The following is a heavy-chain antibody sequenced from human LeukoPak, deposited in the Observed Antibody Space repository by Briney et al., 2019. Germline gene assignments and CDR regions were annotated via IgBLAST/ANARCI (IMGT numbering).Heavy chain of an antibody. V-gene: IGHV1-2*02. D-gene: IGHD3-3*01. CDR2: INPNSGGT. Sequence: VASVKVSCKASGYTFTGYYMHWVRQAPGQGLEWMGWINPNSGGTNYAQKFQGRVTMTRDTSISTAYMELSRLRPDDTAVYYCARIPLTIFEDYWGQGTLVTVSS. CDR1: GYTFTGYY. CDR3: ARIPLTIFEDY. J-gene: IGHJ4*02.